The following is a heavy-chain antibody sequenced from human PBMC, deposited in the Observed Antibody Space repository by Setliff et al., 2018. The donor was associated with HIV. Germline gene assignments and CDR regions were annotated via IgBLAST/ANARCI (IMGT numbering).Heavy chain of an antibody. V-gene: IGHV4-4*09. CDR1: GGSISSYY. CDR3: ARGLSFYDPGGFDY. J-gene: IGHJ4*02. CDR2: SYTSGST. Sequence: PSETLSLTCTVSGGSISSYYWSWIRQPPGKGLEWIGYSYTSGSTNYNPSLMSRVTISVDTSNNQLSLKLSSVPAADTAVYYCARGLSFYDPGGFDYWGQGTLVTVS. D-gene: IGHD3-22*01.